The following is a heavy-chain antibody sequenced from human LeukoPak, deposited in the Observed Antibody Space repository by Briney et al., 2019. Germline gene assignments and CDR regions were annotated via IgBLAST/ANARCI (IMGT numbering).Heavy chain of an antibody. CDR3: ARDRGPRADHYDSSGYYWPFDY. CDR1: GGTFSSYA. J-gene: IGHJ4*02. D-gene: IGHD3-22*01. V-gene: IGHV1-69*13. CDR2: IIPIFGTA. Sequence: SVKVSCKASGGTFSSYAISWVRQAPGQGLEWMGGIIPIFGTANYAQKFQGRVTITADESTSTAYMELSSLRSEDTAVYYCARDRGPRADHYDSSGYYWPFDYWGQGTLVTVSS.